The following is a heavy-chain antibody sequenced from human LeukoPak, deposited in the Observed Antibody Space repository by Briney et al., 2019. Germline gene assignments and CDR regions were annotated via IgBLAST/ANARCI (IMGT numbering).Heavy chain of an antibody. CDR1: GFTFGDFA. CDR3: AKDEISYCGGDCFFVY. J-gene: IGHJ4*02. D-gene: IGHD2-21*02. Sequence: GGSLRLSCTASGFTFGDFAMSWVRQAPGKGLEWVAVISYDGSNKYYADSVKGRFTISRDNSKNTLYLQMNSLRAEDTAVYFCAKDEISYCGGDCFFVYWGQGTLVTVSS. V-gene: IGHV3-30*04. CDR2: ISYDGSNK.